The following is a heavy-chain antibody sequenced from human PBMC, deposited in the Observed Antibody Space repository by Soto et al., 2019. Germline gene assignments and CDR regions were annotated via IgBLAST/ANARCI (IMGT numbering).Heavy chain of an antibody. CDR3: ARATWGGGAYGMDV. Sequence: EVQLVESGGGLVKPGGSLRLSCAASGFTFSSYSMNWVRQAPGKGLEWVSSISSSSSYIYYADSVKGRFTISRDNAKNSLYLQMNSLRAEDTAVYYCARATWGGGAYGMDVWGQGTTVTVSS. J-gene: IGHJ6*02. D-gene: IGHD3-16*01. V-gene: IGHV3-21*01. CDR2: ISSSSSYI. CDR1: GFTFSSYS.